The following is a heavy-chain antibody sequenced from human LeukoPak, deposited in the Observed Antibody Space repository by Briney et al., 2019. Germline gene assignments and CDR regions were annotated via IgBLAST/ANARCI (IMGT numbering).Heavy chain of an antibody. CDR1: GFTFSSYA. D-gene: IGHD6-13*01. Sequence: GGSLRLSCAASGFTFSSYAMHWVRQAPGKGLEWVAVISYDGSNKYYADSVKGRFTISRDNSKNTLYLQVNSLRAEDTAVYYCARGDSSSFDYWGLGTLVTVSS. V-gene: IGHV3-30*04. CDR3: ARGDSSSFDY. J-gene: IGHJ4*02. CDR2: ISYDGSNK.